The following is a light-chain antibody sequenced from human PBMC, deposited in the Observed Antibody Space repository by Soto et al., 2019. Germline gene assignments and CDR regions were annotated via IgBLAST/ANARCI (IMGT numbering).Light chain of an antibody. CDR2: NVS. CDR3: QQYNTLHT. Sequence: EIAMTQSPATLSVSPGHRATLSCRASQNVNSTLAWYQQKPGHAPSLLMYNVSTRTTGFPARFSGSGSWTEFPLTISSLQSEDSAIYYCQQYNTLHTFGQGTKLEIK. CDR1: QNVNST. J-gene: IGKJ2*01. V-gene: IGKV3-15*01.